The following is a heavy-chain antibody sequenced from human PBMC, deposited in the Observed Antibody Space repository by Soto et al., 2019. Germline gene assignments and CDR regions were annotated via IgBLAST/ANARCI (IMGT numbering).Heavy chain of an antibody. D-gene: IGHD6-19*01. Sequence: GGSLRLSCAGSGFNFGVFGMHWVRQAPGKGLEWLSVLSYEGSEEYYADSVRGRFTISRDNSKNTLFLQMDSLIVDDTGVYYCALTRRSSLLEVAGPGFEYWGQGTLVTVSS. V-gene: IGHV3-30*03. CDR2: LSYEGSEE. CDR1: GFNFGVFG. CDR3: ALTRRSSLLEVAGPGFEY. J-gene: IGHJ4*02.